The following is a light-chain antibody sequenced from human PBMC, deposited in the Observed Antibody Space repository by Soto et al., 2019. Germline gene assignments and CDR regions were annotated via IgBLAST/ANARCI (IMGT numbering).Light chain of an antibody. Sequence: EIVMPKTPATLSVSPGERATLSCRASHIVSSNLAWYQHKAGQAPRLLIYGASTRATGIPARFSGSGSGTEFSLTISSLQPEDFATYYCLQHNSYPRTFGQGTKVDIK. CDR1: HIVSSN. CDR3: LQHNSYPRT. J-gene: IGKJ1*01. CDR2: GAS. V-gene: IGKV3-15*01.